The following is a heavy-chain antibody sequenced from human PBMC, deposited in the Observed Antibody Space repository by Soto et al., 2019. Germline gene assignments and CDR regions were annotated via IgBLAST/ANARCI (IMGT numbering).Heavy chain of an antibody. Sequence: QVQLVQSGAEVKKPGASVKVSCKASGYTFTSYGISWVRQAPGQGLEWMGWISAYNGNTNYAQKLHGRVTMTTDTSTSRAYMELRSLRSGDTAVYYCARDRGGDGMDVWGQGTTVTVSS. CDR3: ARDRGGDGMDV. CDR1: GYTFTSYG. V-gene: IGHV1-18*01. CDR2: ISAYNGNT. J-gene: IGHJ6*02. D-gene: IGHD3-16*01.